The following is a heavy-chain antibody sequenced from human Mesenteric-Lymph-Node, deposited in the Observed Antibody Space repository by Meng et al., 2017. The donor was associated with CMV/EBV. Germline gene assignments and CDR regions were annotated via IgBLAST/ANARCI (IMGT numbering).Heavy chain of an antibody. D-gene: IGHD6-13*01. Sequence: GGSLRLSCAASRFTFSNYAMSWVRQAPGKGLDWVSGIGASGYKTYYADSVKGRFSISRDNSKNTVNLQMNSLRADDTAAYYCAKDRASSNWPQGMDVWGQGTTDTVSS. CDR1: RFTFSNYA. CDR2: IGASGYKT. V-gene: IGHV3-23*01. J-gene: IGHJ6*02. CDR3: AKDRASSNWPQGMDV.